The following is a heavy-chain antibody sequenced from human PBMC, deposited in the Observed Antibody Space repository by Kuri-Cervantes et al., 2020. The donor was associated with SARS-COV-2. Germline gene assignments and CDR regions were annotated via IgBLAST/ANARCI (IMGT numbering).Heavy chain of an antibody. CDR2: ISWNSGSI. CDR1: GFTFDDYA. J-gene: IGHJ1*01. V-gene: IGHV3-9*01. CDR3: ARDASYSGSYGPFQH. D-gene: IGHD1-26*01. Sequence: SLKISCAASGFTFDDYAMHWVRQAPGKGLEWVSGISWNSGSIGYADSVKGRFTISRDNSKNTLYLQMNTLKTEDTAVFYCARDASYSGSYGPFQHWGQGTLVTVSS.